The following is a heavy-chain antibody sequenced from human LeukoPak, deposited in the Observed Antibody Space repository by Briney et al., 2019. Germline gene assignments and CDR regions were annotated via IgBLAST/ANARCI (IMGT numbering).Heavy chain of an antibody. V-gene: IGHV4-59*08. CDR3: ASYSYYDFWSAMPYYYYYMDV. D-gene: IGHD3-3*01. CDR1: GGSISSYY. Sequence: SETLSLTCTVSGGSISSYYWSWIRQPPGKGLEWIGSIYHSGSTYYNPSLKSRVTISVDTSKNQFSLKLSSVTAADTAVCYCASYSYYDFWSAMPYYYYYMDVWGKGTTVTVSS. J-gene: IGHJ6*03. CDR2: IYHSGST.